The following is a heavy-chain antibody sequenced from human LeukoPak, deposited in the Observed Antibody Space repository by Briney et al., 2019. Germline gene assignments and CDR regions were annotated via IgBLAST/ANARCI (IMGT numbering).Heavy chain of an antibody. CDR1: GFTFSSFA. CDR3: AKDHSSYDILTGYPLT. D-gene: IGHD3-9*01. J-gene: IGHJ5*02. V-gene: IGHV3-23*01. CDR2: INNSGDST. Sequence: PGGSLRLSCAASGFTFSSFAVTWVRQAPGKGLEWVSSINNSGDSTYYGDSVKGRFTMSRDNSKNTLYLQMNSLRAEDTAVYYCAKDHSSYDILTGYPLTWGQGTLVTVSS.